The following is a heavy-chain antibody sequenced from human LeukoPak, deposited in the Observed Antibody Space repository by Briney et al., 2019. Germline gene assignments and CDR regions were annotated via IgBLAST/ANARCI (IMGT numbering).Heavy chain of an antibody. J-gene: IGHJ4*02. Sequence: SVKVSCKASGFTFTSSAMQWVRQARGQRLEWIGWIVVGSGNTNYAQKFQERVTITRDMSTSTACMELSSLRSEDTAVYYCAAVVDGYKGSDYWGQGTLVTVSS. CDR3: AAVVDGYKGSDY. CDR2: IVVGSGNT. CDR1: GFTFTSSA. V-gene: IGHV1-58*02. D-gene: IGHD5-24*01.